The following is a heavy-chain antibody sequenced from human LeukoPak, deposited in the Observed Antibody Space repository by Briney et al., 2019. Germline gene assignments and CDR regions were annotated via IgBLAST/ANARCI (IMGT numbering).Heavy chain of an antibody. D-gene: IGHD3-9*01. V-gene: IGHV1-69*02. J-gene: IGHJ4*02. CDR3: ASYDVLTGYSRHPLKR. Sequence: SVKVSCKASGGTFSSYTISWVRQAPGQGLEWMGRIIPILGIANYAQKFQGRVTITADKSTSTAYMELSSLRSEDTAVYYCASYDVLTGYSRHPLKRWGQGTLVTVSS. CDR2: IIPILGIA. CDR1: GGTFSSYT.